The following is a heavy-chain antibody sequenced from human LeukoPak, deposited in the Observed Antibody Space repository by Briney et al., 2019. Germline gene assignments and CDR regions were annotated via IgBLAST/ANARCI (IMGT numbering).Heavy chain of an antibody. D-gene: IGHD6-13*01. V-gene: IGHV3-23*01. Sequence: PGGSLRLSCAASGFTFSSYAMSWVRQAPGKGLEWVSAISSSGGSTYYADSVKGRFTISRDNSKNTLYLQMNSLRAEDTAVYYCAKGSSSWPDSSFDYWGQGTLVTVSS. CDR3: AKGSSSWPDSSFDY. CDR2: ISSSGGST. J-gene: IGHJ4*02. CDR1: GFTFSSYA.